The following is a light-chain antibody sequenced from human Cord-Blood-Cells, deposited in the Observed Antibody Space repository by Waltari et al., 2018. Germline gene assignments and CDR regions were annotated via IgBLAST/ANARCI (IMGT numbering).Light chain of an antibody. Sequence: QSVLTQPPSASGTPGQRVTISCSGSSSNIGSNTVNWYQQPPGTAPKLLIYSNNQRPSGGPDRVSGSKSGTSASLAISGLQSEDEADYYCAAWDDSLNGPVFGGGTKLTVL. CDR1: SSNIGSNT. CDR2: SNN. CDR3: AAWDDSLNGPV. J-gene: IGLJ3*02. V-gene: IGLV1-44*01.